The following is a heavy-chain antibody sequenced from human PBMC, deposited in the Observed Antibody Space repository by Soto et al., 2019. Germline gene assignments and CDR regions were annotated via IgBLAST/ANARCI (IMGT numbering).Heavy chain of an antibody. D-gene: IGHD3-10*01. V-gene: IGHV3-11*03. Sequence: GGSLRLSCAASGFTFSDYYMSWIRQAPGKGLEWVSYIGNSNSYIKYADSVKGRFTISRDNAKNSLYLQMNSLRAEDTAIYYCERHYGSGTHYPPGYWGQGILVTSPQ. CDR2: IGNSNSYI. CDR1: GFTFSDYY. CDR3: ERHYGSGTHYPPGY. J-gene: IGHJ4*02.